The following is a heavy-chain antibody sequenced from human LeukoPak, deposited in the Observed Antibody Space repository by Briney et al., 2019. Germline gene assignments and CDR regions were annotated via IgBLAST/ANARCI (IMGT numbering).Heavy chain of an antibody. V-gene: IGHV4-61*08. CDR1: GGSISSSAYY. CDR3: ARTRNYYYDFDY. D-gene: IGHD3-22*01. CDR2: IYYSGST. Sequence: SETLSLTCTVSGGSISSSAYYWSWIRQPPGKGLEWIGYIYYSGSTNYNPSLKSRVTISVDTSKNQFSLRLSSVTAADTAVYYCARTRNYYYDFDYWGQGTLVTVSS. J-gene: IGHJ4*02.